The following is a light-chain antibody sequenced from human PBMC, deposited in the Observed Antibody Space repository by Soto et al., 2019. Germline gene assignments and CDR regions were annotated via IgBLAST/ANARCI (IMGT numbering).Light chain of an antibody. V-gene: IGKV1-39*01. J-gene: IGKJ2*01. CDR1: HSISSY. Sequence: DIPMTQSPSSLSASVGDRVTITCRASHSISSYLNWYQQKPGKAPKVLIYGASSLQGGVPSRFSGSGSGTDFTLTISSLQPADFATYYCQQSYSTPYTFGQGTNLNIK. CDR3: QQSYSTPYT. CDR2: GAS.